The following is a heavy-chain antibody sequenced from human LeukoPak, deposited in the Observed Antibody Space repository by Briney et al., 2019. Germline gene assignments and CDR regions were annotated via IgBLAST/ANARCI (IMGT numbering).Heavy chain of an antibody. D-gene: IGHD1-7*01. Sequence: GGSLRLSCVASGFTLSSFAMNWVRQAPGKGLEWVSAISGSGGTTFYADSVKGRLTISRDNSKNTLYLQMNSLRAEDTAVYYCVKRTVNYPFDFWGQGTLVTVSS. CDR1: GFTLSSFA. J-gene: IGHJ4*02. CDR3: VKRTVNYPFDF. V-gene: IGHV3-23*01. CDR2: ISGSGGTT.